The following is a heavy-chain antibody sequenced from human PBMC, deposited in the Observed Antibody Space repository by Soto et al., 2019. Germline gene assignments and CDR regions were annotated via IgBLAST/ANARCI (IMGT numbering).Heavy chain of an antibody. D-gene: IGHD2-15*01. CDR3: AWVVGYCSGRSRNRFRGVNT. J-gene: IGHJ1*01. Sequence: QVQLQESGPGLVKPSETLSRPCTVSGGSVSSVSYYWSWMRQPPGKGLEWMVYIYYCGSTNYNPSSRRRVVILEQTSKNNFSLKLISVTASDTAVYLSAWVVGYCSGRSRNRFRGVNTRGQGTLVTVSS. CDR2: IYYCGST. V-gene: IGHV4-61*01. CDR1: GGSVSSVSYY.